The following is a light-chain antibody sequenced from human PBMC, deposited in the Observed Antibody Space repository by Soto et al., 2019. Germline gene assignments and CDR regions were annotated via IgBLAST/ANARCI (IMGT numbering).Light chain of an antibody. CDR2: GVK. CDR3: SSYTTSYFYV. V-gene: IGLV2-14*01. Sequence: QYALTQPSSLSGSPGQSITISCTGSGRDIGAYDYVSWYQQHPGKAPKLLIYGVKNRPSGVSYRFSASKSAFTASLTISGLQAEDEAHYYCSSYTTSYFYVFGPGTKVTVL. CDR1: GRDIGAYDY. J-gene: IGLJ1*01.